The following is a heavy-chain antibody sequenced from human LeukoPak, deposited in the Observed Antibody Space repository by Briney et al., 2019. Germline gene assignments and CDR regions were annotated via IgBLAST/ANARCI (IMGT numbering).Heavy chain of an antibody. CDR2: INYSGST. D-gene: IGHD3-10*01. Sequence: SETLSLTCAVYGGSFSGYYWSWLRQPPGKGLEWIGEINYSGSTNYNPSLKSRVTISVDTSKNQFSLKLSSFTAADPAVYYFGRDHITRVRVFGYWGQGTPVNGSS. J-gene: IGHJ4*02. CDR1: GGSFSGYY. CDR3: GRDHITRVRVFGY. V-gene: IGHV4-34*01.